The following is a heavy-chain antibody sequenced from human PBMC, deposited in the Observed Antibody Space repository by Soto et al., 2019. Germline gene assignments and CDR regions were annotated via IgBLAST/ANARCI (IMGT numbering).Heavy chain of an antibody. CDR2: IWYDGSNK. V-gene: IGHV3-33*01. D-gene: IGHD2-15*01. J-gene: IGHJ3*02. CDR1: GFTFSSYG. Sequence: QVQLVESGGGVVQPGRSLRLSCAASGFTFSSYGMRWVRQAPGKGLEWVAVIWYDGSNKYYADSVKGRFTISRDNSKNTLYLQMNSLRAEDTAVYYCARGKMIGSSAFDIWGQGTMVTVSS. CDR3: ARGKMIGSSAFDI.